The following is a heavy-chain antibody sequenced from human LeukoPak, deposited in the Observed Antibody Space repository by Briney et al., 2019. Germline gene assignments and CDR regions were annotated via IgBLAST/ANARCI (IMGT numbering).Heavy chain of an antibody. CDR1: GYTFTGYY. Sequence: GASVKVSCKASGYTFTGYYVHWVRQAPGQGLEWMGWINPNSGGTNYAQKFQGRVTMTRDTSISTAYMELSRLRSDDTAVYYCARDLNSSSAWTYYYYYMDVWGKGTTVTVSS. CDR3: ARDLNSSSAWTYYYYYMDV. J-gene: IGHJ6*03. CDR2: INPNSGGT. D-gene: IGHD6-6*01. V-gene: IGHV1-2*02.